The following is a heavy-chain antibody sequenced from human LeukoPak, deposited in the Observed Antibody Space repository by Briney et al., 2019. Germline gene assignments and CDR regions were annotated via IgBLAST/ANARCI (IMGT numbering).Heavy chain of an antibody. Sequence: SETLSLTCTVSGGSISSYYWSWIRQPAGKGLEWIGRIYTSGSTNYNPSLKSRVTMSVDTSKNQFSLKLSSVPAADTAVYYCARVVSWFGIYYLDYWGQGTLVTVSS. CDR2: IYTSGST. CDR3: ARVVSWFGIYYLDY. D-gene: IGHD3-10*01. J-gene: IGHJ4*02. CDR1: GGSISSYY. V-gene: IGHV4-4*07.